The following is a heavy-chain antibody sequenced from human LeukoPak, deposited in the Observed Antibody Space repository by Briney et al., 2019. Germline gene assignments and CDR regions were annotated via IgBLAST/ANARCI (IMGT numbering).Heavy chain of an antibody. CDR1: GFTFSSYE. Sequence: QSGGSLRLSCAASGFTFSSYEMNWVRQAPGKGLEWVSYISSSGSTIYYADSVKGRFTISRDNAKNSLYLQMNSLRAEDTAVYYCAILYSSSWYVGYWGQGTLVTVSS. V-gene: IGHV3-48*03. J-gene: IGHJ4*02. CDR3: AILYSSSWYVGY. CDR2: ISSSGSTI. D-gene: IGHD6-13*01.